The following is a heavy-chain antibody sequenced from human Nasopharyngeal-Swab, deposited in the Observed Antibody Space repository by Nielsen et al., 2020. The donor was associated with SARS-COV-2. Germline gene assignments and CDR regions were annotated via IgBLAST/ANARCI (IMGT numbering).Heavy chain of an antibody. J-gene: IGHJ3*02. CDR3: TRVDVHDAFDM. CDR1: GFTLSNYW. D-gene: IGHD3-16*01. CDR2: INTDASRT. Sequence: GESLKISCAVSGFTLSNYWIHWVRQTPGKGVWWVSRINTDASRTSYPDSVKGRFTISRDNAKNTVYLQMNSLRGEDKAVYYCTRVDVHDAFDMWGQGTMVTVSS. V-gene: IGHV3-74*01.